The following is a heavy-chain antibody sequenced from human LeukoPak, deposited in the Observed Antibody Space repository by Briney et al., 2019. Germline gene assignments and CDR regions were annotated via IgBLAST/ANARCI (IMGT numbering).Heavy chain of an antibody. Sequence: GGSLRLSCAASGFTVSSNYMSWVRQAPGKGLEWVSVIYSGGSTYYADSVKGRFTISRDNSKNTLYLQMNSLRAEDTAVYYCARTRYNWNPDYWGQGTLVTVSS. CDR1: GFTVSSNY. D-gene: IGHD1-20*01. V-gene: IGHV3-66*01. J-gene: IGHJ4*02. CDR2: IYSGGST. CDR3: ARTRYNWNPDY.